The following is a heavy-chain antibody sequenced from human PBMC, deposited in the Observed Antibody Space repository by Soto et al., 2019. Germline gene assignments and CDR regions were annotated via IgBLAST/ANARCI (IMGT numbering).Heavy chain of an antibody. J-gene: IGHJ5*02. CDR3: AREGSTSWSFDP. Sequence: SETLSLTCTVSSGSISSSSSYWGWIRQPPGKGLEWIGSIYYSGNTYYNPSLKSRVTISIDSSKNQFSLKLSSVTAADTAVYYCAREGSTSWSFDPWGQGTLVTVSS. CDR1: SGSISSSSSY. D-gene: IGHD2-2*01. CDR2: IYYSGNT. V-gene: IGHV4-39*07.